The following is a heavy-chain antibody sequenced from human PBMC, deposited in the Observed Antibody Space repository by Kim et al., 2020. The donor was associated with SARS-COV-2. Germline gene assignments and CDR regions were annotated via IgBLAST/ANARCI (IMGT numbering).Heavy chain of an antibody. J-gene: IGHJ5*02. CDR1: GYTFTTYA. CDR2: INAGNGNT. V-gene: IGHV1-3*01. Sequence: ASVKVSCKASGYTFTTYAVHWVRQAPGQRLEWMGWINAGNGNTKYSQMFQGRVSITRDTSASTAYMELNSLRSEDTAVHYCARFGGSDFIFDPWGQGTLVTVSS. CDR3: ARFGGSDFIFDP. D-gene: IGHD3-10*01.